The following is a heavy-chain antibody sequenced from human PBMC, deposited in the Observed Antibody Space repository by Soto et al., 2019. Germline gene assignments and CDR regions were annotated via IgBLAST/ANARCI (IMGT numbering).Heavy chain of an antibody. CDR3: ERIDWARRWFDP. Sequence: LVNPTQTLTLTCTFSGFSLSTSGMCVSWIRQPPGKALEWLALIDWDDDKYYSTSLKTRLTISKDTSRNQVVLTMTNMDPVDTATYYCERIDWARRWFDPWGQGNLVTVSS. V-gene: IGHV2-70*01. CDR1: GFSLSTSGMC. CDR2: IDWDDDK. D-gene: IGHD3-9*01. J-gene: IGHJ5*02.